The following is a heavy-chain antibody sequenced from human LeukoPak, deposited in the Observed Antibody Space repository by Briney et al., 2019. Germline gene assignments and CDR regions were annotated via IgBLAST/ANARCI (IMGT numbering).Heavy chain of an antibody. Sequence: PWASVKVSCKASGYSFTTYGINWVRQAPGQGLEWMGWISPSNGNTDYALRLQGRVTMTTDSSTTTAYMELRSLRSDDTAVYYCAREGRPEVRGAVPDYWGQGTLVTVSS. CDR2: ISPSNGNT. CDR1: GYSFTTYG. CDR3: AREGRPEVRGAVPDY. D-gene: IGHD1-26*01. V-gene: IGHV1-18*01. J-gene: IGHJ4*02.